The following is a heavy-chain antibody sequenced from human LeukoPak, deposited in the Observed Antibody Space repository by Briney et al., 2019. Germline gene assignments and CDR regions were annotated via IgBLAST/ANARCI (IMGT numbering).Heavy chain of an antibody. CDR2: INPNSGGT. V-gene: IGHV1-2*02. CDR3: ARDIEYSSSFDY. D-gene: IGHD6-6*01. Sequence: ASVKVSCKASGYTFTGYYMHWVRQAPGQGLEWMGWINPNSGGTNYAQKFQGRVTMTRDTSTSTAYMELSRLRSDDTAVYYCARDIEYSSSFDYWGQGTLVTVSS. CDR1: GYTFTGYY. J-gene: IGHJ4*02.